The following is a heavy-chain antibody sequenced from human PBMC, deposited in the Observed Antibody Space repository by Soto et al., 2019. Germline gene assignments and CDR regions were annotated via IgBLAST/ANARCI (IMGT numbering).Heavy chain of an antibody. CDR2: ISSSGYST. Sequence: PGGSLRLSCAASGFTFNNYAMSWVRQAPGKGLEWVSAISSSGYSTYYADSVKGRFTISRDNSKNTVYLQMNGLRAEDTAVYYCAKGSVVLAAKFDYWGQGTLENVSS. J-gene: IGHJ4*02. CDR3: AKGSVVLAAKFDY. V-gene: IGHV3-23*01. D-gene: IGHD6-19*01. CDR1: GFTFNNYA.